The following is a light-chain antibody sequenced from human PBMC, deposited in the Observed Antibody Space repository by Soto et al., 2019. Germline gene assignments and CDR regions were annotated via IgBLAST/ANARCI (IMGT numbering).Light chain of an antibody. V-gene: IGKV3-15*01. J-gene: IGKJ1*01. Sequence: ETVMTQSPATLSVSPGEIATLSCRASQSISNNLAWYQQKPGQAPRLIMFRTSTRATGVPARFSGSGSGTDFTLTFSRLEPEDFAVYYCQQYGSSPTTFGHGTKVDIK. CDR3: QQYGSSPTT. CDR1: QSISNN. CDR2: RTS.